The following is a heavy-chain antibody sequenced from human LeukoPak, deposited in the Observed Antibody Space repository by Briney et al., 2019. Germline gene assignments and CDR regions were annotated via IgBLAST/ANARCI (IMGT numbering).Heavy chain of an antibody. Sequence: GGSLRLSCAASGFTFSSYWINCVRQAPGKGLVWVSRIASDGSSTTYADSVKGRFSISRDNAKNTLYLQMNSLRVEDTAVYYCARGRPHGNDYWGQGTLVTVSS. V-gene: IGHV3-74*01. CDR2: IASDGSST. CDR3: ARGRPHGNDY. D-gene: IGHD4-23*01. CDR1: GFTFSSYW. J-gene: IGHJ4*02.